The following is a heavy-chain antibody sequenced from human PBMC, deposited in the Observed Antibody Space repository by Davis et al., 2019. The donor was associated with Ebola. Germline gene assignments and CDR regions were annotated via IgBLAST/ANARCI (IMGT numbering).Heavy chain of an antibody. J-gene: IGHJ6*03. CDR1: GGSISGSNYY. CDR3: ARENYAELDYYYYYMDV. D-gene: IGHD4-17*01. V-gene: IGHV4-39*07. CDR2: IYYSGIT. Sequence: PSETLSLTCTVSGGSISGSNYYWGWTRQPPGKGLEWIASIYYSGITYNNPSLRSRVTISVDTSRNQFSLKLSSVTAADTAVYYCARENYAELDYYYYYMDVWGKGTTVIVSS.